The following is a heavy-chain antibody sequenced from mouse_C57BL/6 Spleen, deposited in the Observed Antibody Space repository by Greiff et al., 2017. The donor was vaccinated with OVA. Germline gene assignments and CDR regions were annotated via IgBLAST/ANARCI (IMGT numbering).Heavy chain of an antibody. CDR3: ARHLYKGIYFDY. D-gene: IGHD1-3*01. J-gene: IGHJ2*01. Sequence: EVNLVESGGGLVKPGGSLKLSCAASGFTFSDYGMHWVRQAPEKGLEWVAYISSGSSSIYYADTVKGRFTISRDNAKNTLFLQMTSLRSEDTAMYYYARHLYKGIYFDYWGQGTTLTVSS. CDR1: GFTFSDYG. CDR2: ISSGSSSI. V-gene: IGHV5-17*01.